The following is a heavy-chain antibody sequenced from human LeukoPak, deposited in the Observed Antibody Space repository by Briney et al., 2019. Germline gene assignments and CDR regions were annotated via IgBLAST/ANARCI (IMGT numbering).Heavy chain of an antibody. J-gene: IGHJ6*02. Sequence: GGSLRLSCAASGFTFSSYSMNWVRQAPGKGLEWVSSISSSSSYIYYADSVKGRFTISRDNAKNSLYLQMNSLRAEDTAVYYCARTGYVEVGDYHYYYGMDVWGQGTTVTVSS. D-gene: IGHD3-16*01. CDR1: GFTFSSYS. CDR2: ISSSSSYI. V-gene: IGHV3-21*01. CDR3: ARTGYVEVGDYHYYYGMDV.